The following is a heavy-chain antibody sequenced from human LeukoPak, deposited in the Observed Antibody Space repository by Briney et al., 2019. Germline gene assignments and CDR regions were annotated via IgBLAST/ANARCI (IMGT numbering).Heavy chain of an antibody. CDR2: IYTTGST. Sequence: PSETLSLTCTVSGGSISSGSYYWRWLRQPAGKGLEWIGRIYTTGSTTYNPSLKSRVTMSIDTSKSQFSLKLSSLTAADTAVYYCATETALHWFDPWGQGTLVTVSS. V-gene: IGHV4-61*02. CDR3: ATETALHWFDP. J-gene: IGHJ5*02. CDR1: GGSISSGSYY.